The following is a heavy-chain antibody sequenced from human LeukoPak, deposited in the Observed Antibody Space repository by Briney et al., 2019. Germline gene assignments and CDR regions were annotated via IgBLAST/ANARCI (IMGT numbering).Heavy chain of an antibody. V-gene: IGHV3-21*01. D-gene: IGHD3-22*01. CDR2: ISSSSSYI. Sequence: GGSLRLSCAASGFTFSSYSMNWVRQAPGKGLEWVSSISSSSSYIYYADSVKGRFTISRDNAKNSLYPQMNSLRAEDTAVYYCARDRTLGGYDSSGYYFYWGQGTLVTVSS. J-gene: IGHJ4*02. CDR1: GFTFSSYS. CDR3: ARDRTLGGYDSSGYYFY.